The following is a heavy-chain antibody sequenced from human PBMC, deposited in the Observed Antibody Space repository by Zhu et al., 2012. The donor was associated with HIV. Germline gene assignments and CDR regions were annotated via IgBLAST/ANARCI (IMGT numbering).Heavy chain of an antibody. CDR1: GGSFSGYY. CDR3: ASRGPAYPPAY. D-gene: IGHD3-10*01. CDR2: IIHSGST. V-gene: IGHV4-34*12. Sequence: QVQLQQWGAGLLKPSETLSLTCAVYGGSFSGYYWSWIRQPPGKGLEWIGEIIHSGSTTYNPSLKTRVTISVDTSKNQFSLKLNSVTAADTAVYYCASRGPAYPPAYWGQGNPGHRLL. J-gene: IGHJ4*02.